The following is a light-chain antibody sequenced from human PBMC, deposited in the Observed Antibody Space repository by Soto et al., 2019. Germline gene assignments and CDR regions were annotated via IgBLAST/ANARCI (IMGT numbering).Light chain of an antibody. Sequence: ILFTQSPGHVPLSPGERATLSVLASQSISSNYVAWYQQKPGQAPRLLIFGASMRATGIPDRFSGSGSGTDFTLTISRLEPEDFVVYSCQQDGSSPGTFGQGTRLEIK. J-gene: IGKJ5*01. CDR1: QSISSNY. V-gene: IGKV3-20*01. CDR2: GAS. CDR3: QQDGSSPGT.